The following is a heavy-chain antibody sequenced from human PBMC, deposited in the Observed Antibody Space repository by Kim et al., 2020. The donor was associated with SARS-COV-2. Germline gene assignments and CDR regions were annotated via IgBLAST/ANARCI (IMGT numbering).Heavy chain of an antibody. V-gene: IGHV4-34*01. D-gene: IGHD3-10*01. CDR3: ARGLTMVRGVKNRWFDP. J-gene: IGHJ5*02. Sequence: RKSRVTISVDTSKNQFSLKLSSVTAADTAVYYCARGLTMVRGVKNRWFDPWGQGTLVTVSS.